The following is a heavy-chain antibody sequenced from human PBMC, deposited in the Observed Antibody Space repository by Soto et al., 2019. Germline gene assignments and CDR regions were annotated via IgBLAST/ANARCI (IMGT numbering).Heavy chain of an antibody. CDR2: ISGSGGST. Sequence: GSLRLSCAASGFTFSSYAMSWVRQAPGKGLEWVSAISGSGGSTYYADSVKGRFTISRDNSKNTLYLQMNSLRAEDTAVYYCAKRGQLGFRIRGGIYYFDYWGQGTLVTVSS. J-gene: IGHJ4*02. D-gene: IGHD6-6*01. CDR3: AKRGQLGFRIRGGIYYFDY. CDR1: GFTFSSYA. V-gene: IGHV3-23*01.